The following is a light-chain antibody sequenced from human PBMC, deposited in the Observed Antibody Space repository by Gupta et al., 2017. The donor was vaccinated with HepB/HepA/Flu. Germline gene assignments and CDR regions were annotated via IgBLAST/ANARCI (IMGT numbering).Light chain of an antibody. CDR3: QQNHNSQT. CDR1: QSISSN. CDR2: GAS. J-gene: IGKJ1*01. Sequence: EIVMTQSPATLSVSPGERATLSCRASQSISSNLAWYQQKPGQAPRLLIYGASTRATGIPGRFSGSGAAKDFTLTRSGLQYEDFAVYYCQQNHNSQTFGQGTKVEIK. V-gene: IGKV3-15*01.